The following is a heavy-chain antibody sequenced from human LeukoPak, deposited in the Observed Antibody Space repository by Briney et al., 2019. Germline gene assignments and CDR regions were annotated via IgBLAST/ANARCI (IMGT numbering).Heavy chain of an antibody. J-gene: IGHJ4*02. CDR3: ARDFGGLTGTDHFDY. D-gene: IGHD1-20*01. V-gene: IGHV3-30-3*01. CDR1: GFSFSRYS. Sequence: QPGRSLRLSCVASGFSFSRYSMHWVRQAPGKGLEWVAVISYDGSNKYYADSVKGRITISRDSSKNTLFLQMNSLRAEDTAVYYCARDFGGLTGTDHFDYWGQGTLVTVSS. CDR2: ISYDGSNK.